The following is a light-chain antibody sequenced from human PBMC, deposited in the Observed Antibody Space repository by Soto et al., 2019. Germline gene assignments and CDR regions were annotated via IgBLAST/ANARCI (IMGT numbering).Light chain of an antibody. Sequence: QSALTQPASVSGSPGQSITISCTGTSSDIGGYNFVSWYQHHPGRAPKLIIYDVSMRPSGASNRFSGSKSGNTASLTISGLQAEDEAHYYCSSFSSTNTLLFGGGTKLTVL. CDR3: SSFSSTNTLL. V-gene: IGLV2-14*03. J-gene: IGLJ2*01. CDR1: SSDIGGYNF. CDR2: DVS.